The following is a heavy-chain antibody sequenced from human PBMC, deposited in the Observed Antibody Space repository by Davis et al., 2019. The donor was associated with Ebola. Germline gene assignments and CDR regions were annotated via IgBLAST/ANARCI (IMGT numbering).Heavy chain of an antibody. CDR1: GGSFSGYY. CDR2: INHSGST. CDR3: ARLSTVVPQRVYSGMDV. D-gene: IGHD4-23*01. J-gene: IGHJ6*02. Sequence: SETLSLTCAVYGGSFSGYYWSWIRQPPGKGLEWIGEINHSGSTNYNPSLKSRVTISVDTSKNQFSLKLSSVTAADTAVYYCARLSTVVPQRVYSGMDVWGQGTTVTVSS. V-gene: IGHV4-34*01.